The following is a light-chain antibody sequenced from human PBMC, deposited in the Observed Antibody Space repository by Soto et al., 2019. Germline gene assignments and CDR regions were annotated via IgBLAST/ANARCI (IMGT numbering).Light chain of an antibody. CDR2: AAS. J-gene: IGKJ1*01. V-gene: IGKV1-39*01. CDR1: QGISSY. CDR3: QQGFNTPRT. Sequence: DIQLTQSPSFLSASVGDRVTITCRASQGISSYLAWYQQKPGKAPKLLIYAASKLHSGVPSRFSGSGSGTGFTLTISSLQPEDFATYYCQQGFNTPRTFGQGTKVDIK.